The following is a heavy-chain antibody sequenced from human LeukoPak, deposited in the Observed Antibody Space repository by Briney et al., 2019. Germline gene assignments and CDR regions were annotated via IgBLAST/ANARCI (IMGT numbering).Heavy chain of an antibody. J-gene: IGHJ6*02. D-gene: IGHD1-7*01. Sequence: SVKVSCKASGYTFTSYGISWVRQAPGQGLEWMGGIIPIFGTANYAQKFQGRVTITADESTSTAYMELSSLRSEDTAVYYCAKNNWNYPTDYSYGMDVWGQGTTVIVSS. CDR1: GYTFTSYG. CDR3: AKNNWNYPTDYSYGMDV. CDR2: IIPIFGTA. V-gene: IGHV1-69*13.